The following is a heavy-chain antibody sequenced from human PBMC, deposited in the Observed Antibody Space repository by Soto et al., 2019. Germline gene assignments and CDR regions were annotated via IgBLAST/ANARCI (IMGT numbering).Heavy chain of an antibody. J-gene: IGHJ3*02. D-gene: IGHD2-15*01. CDR1: GGSISSYY. CDR3: ARQMVVVAAKVPAFDI. CDR2: IYYSGST. Sequence: SETLSLTCTVSGGSISSYYWSWIRQPPGKGLEWIGYIYYSGSTNYNPSLKSRVTISVDTSKNQFSLKLSSVTTADTAVYYCARQMVVVAAKVPAFDIWGQGTMVTVSS. V-gene: IGHV4-59*08.